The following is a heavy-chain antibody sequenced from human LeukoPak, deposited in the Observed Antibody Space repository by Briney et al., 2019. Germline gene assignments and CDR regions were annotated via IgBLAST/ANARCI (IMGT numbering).Heavy chain of an antibody. J-gene: IGHJ1*01. D-gene: IGHD2-15*01. V-gene: IGHV3-23*01. CDR3: AQQLGYCSGGTCYFTY. CDR2: ISGSGVST. CDR1: GFTFSSYA. Sequence: GGSLRLSCAASGFTFSSYAMSWVRQAPGKGLEWVSIISGSGVSTYYADSVKGRFTISRDNSKNTLYLQMNSLRAEDTAVYYCAQQLGYCSGGTCYFTYWGQGTLVTVSS.